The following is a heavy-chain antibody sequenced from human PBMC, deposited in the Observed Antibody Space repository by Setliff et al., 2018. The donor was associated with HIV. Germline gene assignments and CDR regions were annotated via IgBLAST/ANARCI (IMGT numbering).Heavy chain of an antibody. J-gene: IGHJ4*02. CDR2: VNPTGRP. CDR1: GEPFNGFY. Sequence: LSLTCTVSGEPFNGFYWTWIRQPPGKGLEWIGDVNPTGRPNYSPSLKSRVTMSLDTSKNQFSLNLKSVTAADTALYYCGTTGQGRAYFDFWGQGSLVTVS. CDR3: GTTGQGRAYFDF. D-gene: IGHD2-21*01. V-gene: IGHV4-34*01.